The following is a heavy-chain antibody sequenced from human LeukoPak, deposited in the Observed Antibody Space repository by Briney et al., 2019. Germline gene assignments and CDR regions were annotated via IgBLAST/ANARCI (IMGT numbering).Heavy chain of an antibody. D-gene: IGHD3-22*01. Sequence: SETLSLTCAVYGGSFSGYYWNWIRQSPGKGLEWIGEIDHSGSTNYNPSLKSRVTISVDTSKNQFSLKLSSVTAADTAVYYCARLYYYDSSGYPDIWGQGTMVTVSS. CDR1: GGSFSGYY. J-gene: IGHJ3*02. CDR2: IDHSGST. V-gene: IGHV4-34*01. CDR3: ARLYYYDSSGYPDI.